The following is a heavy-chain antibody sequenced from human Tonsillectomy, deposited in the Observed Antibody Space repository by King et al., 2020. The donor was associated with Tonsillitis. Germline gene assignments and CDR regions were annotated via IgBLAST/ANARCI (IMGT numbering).Heavy chain of an antibody. D-gene: IGHD3-9*01. CDR1: GFTFSTYS. V-gene: IGHV3-30*04. J-gene: IGHJ4*02. CDR3: ARDIYDTLTGYSGLDN. Sequence: VQLVESGGGVVQPGRSLRLSCAASGFTFSTYSMHWVRQAPGKGLEWVAVISYDGSKKYYADSVKGRFTISRDNSKNTLYLQMNSLRAEDTAVYYCARDIYDTLTGYSGLDNWGQGTLVTVSS. CDR2: ISYDGSKK.